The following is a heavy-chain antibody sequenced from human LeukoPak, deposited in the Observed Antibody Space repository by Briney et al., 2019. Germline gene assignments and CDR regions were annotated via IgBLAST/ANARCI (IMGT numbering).Heavy chain of an antibody. J-gene: IGHJ5*02. D-gene: IGHD4-4*01. Sequence: ASVKVSCKASGYTFTSYGISWVRQAPGQGLEWMGWISAYNGNTNYAQKLQGRVTMTTDTSTSTAYMELRSLRSDDTVVYYCARVGGLARTPTTVTQNWFDPWGQGTLVTVSS. CDR2: ISAYNGNT. CDR3: ARVGGLARTPTTVTQNWFDP. V-gene: IGHV1-18*01. CDR1: GYTFTSYG.